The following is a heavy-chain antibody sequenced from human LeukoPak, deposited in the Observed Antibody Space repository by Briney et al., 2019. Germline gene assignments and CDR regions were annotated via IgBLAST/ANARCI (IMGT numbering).Heavy chain of an antibody. Sequence: SETLSLTCTVSGGSISRSSYYCGWLRQPPGKGPEWIGCFYSSGSTYYNPSLMSRVTISVDTSKSQFSLKLSSVTAADTAVYYCARLGGSGDTFDIWGQGTMVTVSS. J-gene: IGHJ3*02. V-gene: IGHV4-39*01. CDR3: ARLGGSGDTFDI. D-gene: IGHD3-10*01. CDR1: GGSISRSSYY. CDR2: FYSSGST.